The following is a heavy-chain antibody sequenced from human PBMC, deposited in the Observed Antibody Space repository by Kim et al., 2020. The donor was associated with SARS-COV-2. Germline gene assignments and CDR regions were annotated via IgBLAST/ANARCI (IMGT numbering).Heavy chain of an antibody. CDR1: GFTFSGSA. CDR2: IRSKANSYAT. CDR3: TRAGEDSKNFDY. J-gene: IGHJ4*02. Sequence: GGSLRLSCAASGFTFSGSAMHWVRQASGKGLEWVGRIRSKANSYATAYAASVKGRFTISRDDSKNTAYLQMNSLKTEDTAVYYCTRAGEDSKNFDYWGQGTLVTVSS. D-gene: IGHD1-26*01. V-gene: IGHV3-73*01.